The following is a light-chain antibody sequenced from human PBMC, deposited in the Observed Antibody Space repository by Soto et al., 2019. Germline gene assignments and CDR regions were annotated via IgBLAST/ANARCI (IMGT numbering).Light chain of an antibody. V-gene: IGKV3-20*01. CDR1: QSVSSSY. CDR2: GAS. J-gene: IGKJ5*01. CDR3: QQYTGTPTT. Sequence: EIVIPHSPATLSVSPEARAPLSGRASQSVSSSYLAWYQQNPGQAPRLLIYGASTRAAGIPDRFSGSGSGTDFTLTITRLEPEDSAVYFCQQYTGTPTTFGQGTRLEIK.